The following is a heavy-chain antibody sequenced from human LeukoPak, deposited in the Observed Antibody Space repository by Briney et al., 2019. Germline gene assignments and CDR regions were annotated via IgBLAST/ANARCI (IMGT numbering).Heavy chain of an antibody. CDR2: LFYGGST. J-gene: IGHJ4*02. D-gene: IGHD3-10*01. Sequence: SETLSLTCDVSRSPISGYYWSWIRQSPGKGLEWIGFLFYGGSTDYNPSLKSRVTMSVDTSKNQFSLKLSSVTAADTAVYYCAGSMVRGVIITLYYFDYWGQGTLVTVSS. CDR1: RSPISGYY. V-gene: IGHV4-59*12. CDR3: AGSMVRGVIITLYYFDY.